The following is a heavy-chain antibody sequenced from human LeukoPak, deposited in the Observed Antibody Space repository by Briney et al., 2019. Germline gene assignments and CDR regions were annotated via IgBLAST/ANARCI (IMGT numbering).Heavy chain of an antibody. J-gene: IGHJ4*02. D-gene: IGHD2-2*01. Sequence: SETLSLTCTVGGGSLSGHYWGWIRQPPGKGLELVGHIYYTGTTFYDPSLNSRVTITLDTSRNQFSLRLTSVIAADTAVYYCARFSWGCSTASCYLTNWGQGALVTVSS. CDR1: GGSLSGHY. CDR2: IYYTGTT. CDR3: ARFSWGCSTASCYLTN. V-gene: IGHV4-59*11.